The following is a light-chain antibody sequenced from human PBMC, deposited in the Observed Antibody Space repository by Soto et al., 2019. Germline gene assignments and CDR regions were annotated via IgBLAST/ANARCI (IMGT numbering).Light chain of an antibody. CDR1: SSNIGGNS. Sequence: VVTQPPSVSAAPGQKVTISCSGSSSNIGGNSVSWYQQLPGTAPKLLIYDDNKRPSGIPDRFSGSKSGTSATLGITGFQTGDEADYYCGSWDSSLSAYVFGTGTKLTVL. CDR2: DDN. CDR3: GSWDSSLSAYV. V-gene: IGLV1-51*01. J-gene: IGLJ1*01.